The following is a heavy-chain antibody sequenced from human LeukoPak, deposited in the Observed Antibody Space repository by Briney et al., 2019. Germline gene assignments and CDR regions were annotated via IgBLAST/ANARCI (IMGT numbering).Heavy chain of an antibody. CDR1: GGSISSGSYY. V-gene: IGHV4-61*02. D-gene: IGHD5-18*01. CDR3: ARARGYSYGYVDY. Sequence: PSETLSLTCTVSGGSISSGSYYWSWIRQPAGKGLEWIGRIYTSGSTNYNPSLKSRVTISVDTSKNQLSLKLSSVTAADTAVYYCARARGYSYGYVDYWGQGTLVTVSS. J-gene: IGHJ4*02. CDR2: IYTSGST.